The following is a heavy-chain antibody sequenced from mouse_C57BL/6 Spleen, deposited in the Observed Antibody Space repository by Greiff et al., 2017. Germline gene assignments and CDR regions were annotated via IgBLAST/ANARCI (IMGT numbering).Heavy chain of an antibody. Sequence: DVQLQESGPGMVKPSQPLSLTCTVTGYSITSGYDWHWIRHFPGNKLEWMGYISYSGSTNYNPSLKSRISITHDPTKNHFFLKLNSVTTEDTATYYCARANWDYWYVDVWGTGTTVTVSS. J-gene: IGHJ1*03. CDR1: GYSITSGYD. V-gene: IGHV3-1*01. D-gene: IGHD4-1*01. CDR3: ARANWDYWYVDV. CDR2: ISYSGST.